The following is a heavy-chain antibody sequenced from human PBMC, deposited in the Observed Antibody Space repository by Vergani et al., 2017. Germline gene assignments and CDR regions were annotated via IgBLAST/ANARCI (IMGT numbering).Heavy chain of an antibody. J-gene: IGHJ5*02. CDR2: ISGSGGST. Sequence: EVQLVESGGGLVQPGGSLRLSCAASGFTFSSYWMHWVRQAPGKGLVWVSRISGSGGSTYYADSVKGRFTISRDNSKNTLYMQMNSLRAEDTAVYYCTTRNWFDPWGQGTLVTVSS. CDR1: GFTFSSYW. CDR3: TTRNWFDP. V-gene: IGHV3-23*04. D-gene: IGHD4-17*01.